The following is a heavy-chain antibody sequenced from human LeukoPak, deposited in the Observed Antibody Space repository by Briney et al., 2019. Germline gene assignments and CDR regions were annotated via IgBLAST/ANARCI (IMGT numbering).Heavy chain of an antibody. CDR2: ISSSSSYI. J-gene: IGHJ4*02. Sequence: GGSLRLSCAASGFTFSSYSMNWVRQAPGKGLEWVSSISSSSSYIYYADSVKGRFTISRDNAKNSLYLQMNSLRAEDTAVYYCARAQGGYYDSSGRDYWGQGTLVTVSS. CDR1: GFTFSSYS. CDR3: ARAQGGYYDSSGRDY. V-gene: IGHV3-21*01. D-gene: IGHD3-22*01.